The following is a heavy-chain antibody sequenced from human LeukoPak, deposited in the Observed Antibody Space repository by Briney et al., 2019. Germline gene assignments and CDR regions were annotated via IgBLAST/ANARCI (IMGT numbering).Heavy chain of an antibody. V-gene: IGHV4-34*01. CDR2: INHSENT. J-gene: IGHJ4*02. D-gene: IGHD6-6*01. CDR3: AREGEQLGPYYFDY. CDR1: GGSFSGYF. Sequence: PSETLSLTCAVYGGSFSGYFWSWLRQPPGKGLEWIGEINHSENTNFNPSLKSRVTISVDTSKNQFSLKLSSVTAADTAVYYCAREGEQLGPYYFDYWGQGTLVTVSS.